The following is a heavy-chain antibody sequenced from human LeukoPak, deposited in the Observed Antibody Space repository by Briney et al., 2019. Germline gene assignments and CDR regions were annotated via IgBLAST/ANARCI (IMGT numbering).Heavy chain of an antibody. V-gene: IGHV3-33*01. Sequence: PGTSLRLSCAASGLILSSYAIHWVRQAPGKGLEWVAVIWYDGTNIYYGDSVKGRFSISRDNSKNTMYMQMDSLRAEDTAVYYCARDAGGAFGNYVNSFDYWGQGTLVTVSS. CDR1: GLILSSYA. CDR3: ARDAGGAFGNYVNSFDY. J-gene: IGHJ4*02. D-gene: IGHD4-11*01. CDR2: IWYDGTNI.